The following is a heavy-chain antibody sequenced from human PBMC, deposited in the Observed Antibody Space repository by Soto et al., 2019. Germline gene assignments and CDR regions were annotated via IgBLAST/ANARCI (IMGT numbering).Heavy chain of an antibody. J-gene: IGHJ3*02. CDR3: ARDHVGYYYDSSGYDAFDI. CDR2: ISSSSSTI. CDR1: GFTFSSYS. Sequence: PGGSLRLSCAASGFTFSSYSMNWVRQAPGKGLEWVSYISSSSSTIYYADSVKGRFTISRDNAKNSLYLQMNSLRDEDTAVYYCARDHVGYYYDSSGYDAFDIWGQGTMVTVSS. D-gene: IGHD3-22*01. V-gene: IGHV3-48*02.